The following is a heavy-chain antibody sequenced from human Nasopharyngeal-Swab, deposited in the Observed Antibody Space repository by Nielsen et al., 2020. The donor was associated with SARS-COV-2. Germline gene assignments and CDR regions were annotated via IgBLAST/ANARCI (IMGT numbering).Heavy chain of an antibody. CDR3: AKAGVEGSGSYFPYYYYYMDV. J-gene: IGHJ6*03. V-gene: IGHV3-23*01. D-gene: IGHD3-10*01. Sequence: GGSLRLSCAASGFTFSSYAMSWVRQAPGKGLEWVSAISGSGGSTYYADSVKGRFTIFRDNSENTLYLQMNSLRAEDTAVYYCAKAGVEGSGSYFPYYYYYMDVWGKGTTVTVSS. CDR2: ISGSGGST. CDR1: GFTFSSYA.